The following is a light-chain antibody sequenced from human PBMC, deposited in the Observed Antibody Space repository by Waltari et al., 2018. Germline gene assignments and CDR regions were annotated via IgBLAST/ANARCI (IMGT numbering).Light chain of an antibody. CDR1: QSVIDY. CDR2: GAS. CDR3: QQRSNWRST. Sequence: EIVLTQSQATLSLSPGERATLSCRASQSVIDYVAWYQQKPGQAPRLLIYGASNRATGIPARFSGSGSETDFTLTISSLEPEDFAVYYCQQRSNWRSTFGQGTRLEIK. V-gene: IGKV3-11*01. J-gene: IGKJ5*01.